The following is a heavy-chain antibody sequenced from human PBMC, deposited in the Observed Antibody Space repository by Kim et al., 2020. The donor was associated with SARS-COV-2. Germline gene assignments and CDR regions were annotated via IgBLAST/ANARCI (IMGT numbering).Heavy chain of an antibody. D-gene: IGHD3-10*01. J-gene: IGHJ4*02. V-gene: IGHV1-46*01. CDR3: ARVARSSMVRGVFSSDFDY. Sequence: ASVKVSCKASGYTFTSYYMHWVRQAPGQGLEWMGIINPSGGSTSYAQKFQGRVTMTRDTSTSTVYMELSSLRSEDTAVYYCARVARSSMVRGVFSSDFDYWGQGTLVTVSS. CDR1: GYTFTSYY. CDR2: INPSGGST.